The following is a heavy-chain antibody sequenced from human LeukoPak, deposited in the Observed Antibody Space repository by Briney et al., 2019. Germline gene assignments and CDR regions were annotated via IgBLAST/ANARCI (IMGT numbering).Heavy chain of an antibody. V-gene: IGHV3-30-3*01. D-gene: IGHD6-13*01. CDR3: ARGEYTSSLDC. CDR2: ISSDGTDK. CDR1: GFTFSNYV. Sequence: GGSLRLSCAASGFTFSNYVMYWVRQAPGKGLEWVAVISSDGTDKYYADSVKGRVSISRDNSKNTLHLQMNLRADDTAVYYCARGEYTSSLDCWGQGTLVTVSS. J-gene: IGHJ4*02.